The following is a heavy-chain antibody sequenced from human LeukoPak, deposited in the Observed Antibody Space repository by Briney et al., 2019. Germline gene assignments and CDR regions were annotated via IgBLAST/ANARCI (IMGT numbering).Heavy chain of an antibody. CDR3: AKEEQVGAFDY. J-gene: IGHJ4*02. Sequence: PGRSLRLSCAASGFTFSSHGMQWVRQAPGKGLGWVAVISYDRSNKYYADSVKGRFTISRDNSKNTLYLQMNSLRAEDTAVYYCAKEEQVGAFDYWGQGTLVTVSS. V-gene: IGHV3-30*18. CDR1: GFTFSSHG. CDR2: ISYDRSNK. D-gene: IGHD1-26*01.